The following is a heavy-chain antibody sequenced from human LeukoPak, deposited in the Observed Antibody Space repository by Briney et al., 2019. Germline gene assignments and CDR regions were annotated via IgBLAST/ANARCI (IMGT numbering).Heavy chain of an antibody. D-gene: IGHD2-15*01. J-gene: IGHJ4*02. Sequence: SETLSLTCAVSGYSISSGYYWGWIRQPPGKGLEWIGSIYHSGSTYYNPSLKSRVTISVGTSKNQFSLKLSSVTAADTAVYYCARHVSGYCSGGSCPSDYWGQGTLVTVSS. CDR1: GYSISSGYY. CDR2: IYHSGST. V-gene: IGHV4-38-2*01. CDR3: ARHVSGYCSGGSCPSDY.